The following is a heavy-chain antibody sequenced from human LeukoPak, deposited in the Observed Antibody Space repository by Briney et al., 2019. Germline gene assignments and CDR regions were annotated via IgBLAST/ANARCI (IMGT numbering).Heavy chain of an antibody. CDR2: FSPYNGNI. CDR3: ARVYYDSSSDSSSPRGHYHYYMDV. D-gene: IGHD3-22*01. V-gene: IGHV1-18*01. Sequence: GASVKVSCKASGGTFSSYAISWVRQAPGQGLEWIGWFSPYNGNINYAQKFQGRVTMTAETSTSTAYMELRSLRSDDTAVYYCARVYYDSSSDSSSPRGHYHYYMDVWGKGTTVTVSS. CDR1: GGTFSSYA. J-gene: IGHJ6*03.